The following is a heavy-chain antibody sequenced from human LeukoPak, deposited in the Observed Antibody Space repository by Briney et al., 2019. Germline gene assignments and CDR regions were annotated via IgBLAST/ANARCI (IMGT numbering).Heavy chain of an antibody. Sequence: GGSLRLSCAASGFTFSSYWMSWVRQAPGKGLEWVANIKQDGSEKYYVDSVKGRFTISRDNAKNSLCLQMNSLRAEDTAVYYCARGDSSSWYRGSWWFDPWGQGTLVTVS. D-gene: IGHD6-13*01. CDR1: GFTFSSYW. CDR2: IKQDGSEK. J-gene: IGHJ5*02. V-gene: IGHV3-7*01. CDR3: ARGDSSSWYRGSWWFDP.